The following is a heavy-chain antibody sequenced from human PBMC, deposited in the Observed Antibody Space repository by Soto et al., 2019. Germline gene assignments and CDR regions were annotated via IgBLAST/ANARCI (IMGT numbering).Heavy chain of an antibody. D-gene: IGHD6-19*01. V-gene: IGHV3-7*01. Sequence: GGSRRLSCAASGFTLSSYWMSWVRQAPGKGLEGVANIKQDGSEKYYVDSVKGRFTISRANPKNSLYLQLKSLRADVPPVSICAGDQCQWLSISNDYYYYGMDVWGQGTTVTVSS. J-gene: IGHJ6*02. CDR1: GFTLSSYW. CDR2: IKQDGSEK. CDR3: AGDQCQWLSISNDYYYYGMDV.